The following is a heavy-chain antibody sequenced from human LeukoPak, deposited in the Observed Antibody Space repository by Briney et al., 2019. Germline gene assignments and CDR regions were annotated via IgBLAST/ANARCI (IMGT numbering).Heavy chain of an antibody. J-gene: IGHJ5*02. Sequence: ASVNVSCKASGYTFTSYGISWVRQVPGQGLEWMGWISAYNGNTNYAQKPQGRVTMTTDTSTSTAYMELRSLRSDDTAVYYCARDHCSGGSCYPPNWFDPWGQGTLVTVSS. CDR1: GYTFTSYG. D-gene: IGHD2-15*01. V-gene: IGHV1-18*04. CDR2: ISAYNGNT. CDR3: ARDHCSGGSCYPPNWFDP.